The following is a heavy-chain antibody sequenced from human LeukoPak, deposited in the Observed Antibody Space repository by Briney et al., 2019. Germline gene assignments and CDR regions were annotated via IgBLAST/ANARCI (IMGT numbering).Heavy chain of an antibody. CDR1: GYTFTGHS. CDR3: ARGPRITMIRGGQWYYYMDV. J-gene: IGHJ6*03. D-gene: IGHD3-10*01. V-gene: IGHV1-2*02. Sequence: ASVKVSCKASGYTFTGHSMYWVRQAPGQGLEWMGWIKPNSGGTNYAQKFQGRVTMTRDTSISTAYMELSRLRSDDTAVYYCARGPRITMIRGGQWYYYMDVWGKGTTVTI. CDR2: IKPNSGGT.